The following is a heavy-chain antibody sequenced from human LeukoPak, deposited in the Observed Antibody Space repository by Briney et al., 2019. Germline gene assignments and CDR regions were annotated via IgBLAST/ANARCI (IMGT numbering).Heavy chain of an antibody. J-gene: IGHJ3*02. CDR2: ISSNGGST. D-gene: IGHD6-13*01. CDR3: ARGGSIAGYSSSWFQVNAFDI. CDR1: GFTFSGSA. V-gene: IGHV3-64*01. Sequence: PGGSLRLSCAASGFTFSGSAVHWVRQAPGKGLEYVSAISSNGGSTYYANSVKGRFTISRDNSKNTLYLQMGSLRAEDMAVYYCARGGSIAGYSSSWFQVNAFDIWGQGTMVTVSS.